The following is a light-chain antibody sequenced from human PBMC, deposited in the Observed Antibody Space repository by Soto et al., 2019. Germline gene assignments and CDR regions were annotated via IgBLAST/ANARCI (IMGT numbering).Light chain of an antibody. V-gene: IGKV3-15*01. CDR3: QQYNNWPPWA. CDR1: QSVSSN. J-gene: IGKJ1*01. CDR2: GAS. Sequence: EIVMTQSPATLSVSPGERATLSCRASQSVSSNLAWYQQKPGQAPRLLIYGASTRATGIPARFSGSGSGTEFTLTISGLQSEDFAVYYCQQYNNWPPWAFGQRTKVYIK.